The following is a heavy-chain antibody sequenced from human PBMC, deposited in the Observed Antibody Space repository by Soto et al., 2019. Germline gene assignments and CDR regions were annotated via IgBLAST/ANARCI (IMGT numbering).Heavy chain of an antibody. CDR1: GFTFSRYG. V-gene: IGHV3-33*01. CDR3: ARDSRPTDIVLIERGESAFEI. CDR2: IWYDGSNK. D-gene: IGHD2-8*01. Sequence: QVQLVESGGGVVQPGRSLRLSCAASGFTFSRYGMHWVRQAPGKGLEWVALIWYDGSNKYYADSVKGRFTISRDNSKNTLYLQMNNLRAEDTAVYYCARDSRPTDIVLIERGESAFEIWGQGTMVTVSS. J-gene: IGHJ3*02.